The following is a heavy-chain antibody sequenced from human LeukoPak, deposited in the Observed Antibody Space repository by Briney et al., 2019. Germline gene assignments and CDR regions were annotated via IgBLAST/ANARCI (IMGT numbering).Heavy chain of an antibody. Sequence: ASETLSLTCTVSGGSISSYYWSWIRQPPGKGLERIGYIYYSGSTNYNPSLKSRVTISVDTSKNQFSLKLSSVTAADTAVYYCARSWGLADAFDIWGQGTMVTVSS. D-gene: IGHD3-16*01. CDR1: GGSISSYY. J-gene: IGHJ3*02. CDR3: ARSWGLADAFDI. CDR2: IYYSGST. V-gene: IGHV4-59*01.